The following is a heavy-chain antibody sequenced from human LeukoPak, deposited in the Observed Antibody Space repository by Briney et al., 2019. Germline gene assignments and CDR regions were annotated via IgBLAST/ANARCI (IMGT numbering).Heavy chain of an antibody. D-gene: IGHD1-26*01. CDR2: ISYDGSNK. CDR3: ANDSSVWVVGAIAFFDY. V-gene: IGHV3-30*18. CDR1: GFTFSNYG. Sequence: GGSLRLSCAASGFTFSNYGMHWVRQAPGKGLEWVAAISYDGSNKYYADSVKGRFTSSRDNSKNTLYLQMNRLSPEDAAVYCWANDSSVWVVGAIAFFDYWGQGTLVTVSS. J-gene: IGHJ4*02.